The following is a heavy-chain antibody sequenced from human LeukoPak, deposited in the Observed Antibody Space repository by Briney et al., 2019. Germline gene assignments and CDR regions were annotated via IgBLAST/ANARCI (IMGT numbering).Heavy chain of an antibody. D-gene: IGHD3-22*01. CDR3: ARDRGYYYDSAQVVY. V-gene: IGHV3-21*01. Sequence: GGSLRLSCAASGFTFSSYAMSWVRQAPGKGLEWVSSISSSSSYIYYADSVKGRFTISRDNAKNSLYLQMNSLRAEDTAVYYCARDRGYYYDSAQVVYWGQGTLVTVSS. CDR2: ISSSSSYI. J-gene: IGHJ4*02. CDR1: GFTFSSYA.